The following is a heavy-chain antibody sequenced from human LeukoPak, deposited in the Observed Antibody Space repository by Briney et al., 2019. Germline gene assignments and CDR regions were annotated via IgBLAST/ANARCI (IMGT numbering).Heavy chain of an antibody. CDR1: GFTFSHHW. V-gene: IGHV3-74*01. D-gene: IGHD1-14*01. CDR2: ISSDESST. Sequence: PGGSLRLSCAASGFTFSHHWMHWVRQAPGKGLVWVSHISSDESSTTYADSVKGRFTISRDNRKNTLYLQMNSLRVEDAAMYYCTRNPDGCNWFDPWGQGTLVTVSS. CDR3: TRNPDGCNWFDP. J-gene: IGHJ5*02.